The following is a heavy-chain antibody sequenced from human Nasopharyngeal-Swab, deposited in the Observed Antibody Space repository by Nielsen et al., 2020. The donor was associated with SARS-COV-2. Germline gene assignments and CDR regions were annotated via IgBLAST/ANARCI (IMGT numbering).Heavy chain of an antibody. CDR1: GFTVSSNY. CDR3: ARGQKGSGSYWSRSYFYMDV. V-gene: IGHV3-11*04. J-gene: IGHJ6*03. Sequence: GESLKISCAASGFTVSSNYMTWVRQAPGKGLEWVSYIINGGIMTYYADSVKGRFTMSRDNAKTSLYLQMNSLRAEDTAMYYCARGQKGSGSYWSRSYFYMDVWGKGTTVTVSS. D-gene: IGHD3-10*01. CDR2: IINGGIMT.